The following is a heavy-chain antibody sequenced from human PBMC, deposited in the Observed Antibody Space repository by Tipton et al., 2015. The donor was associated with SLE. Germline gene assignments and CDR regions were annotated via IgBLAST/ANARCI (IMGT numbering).Heavy chain of an antibody. J-gene: IGHJ6*03. CDR2: IYYSGST. D-gene: IGHD4-11*01. Sequence: TLSLTCTVSGGSISSYYWSWIRQPPGKGLEWIGYIYYSGSTNYNPSLKSRVTISVDTSKNQFSPKLSSVTAADTAVYYCARDSNSHYMDVWGKGTTVTVSS. CDR3: ARDSNSHYMDV. V-gene: IGHV4-59*01. CDR1: GGSISSYY.